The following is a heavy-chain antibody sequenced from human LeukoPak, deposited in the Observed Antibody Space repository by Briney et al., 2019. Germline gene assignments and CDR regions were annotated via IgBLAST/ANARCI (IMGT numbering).Heavy chain of an antibody. Sequence: PGGSLRLSCAASGFTFGSYAMHWVRQAPGKGLEWVAVISYDGSNKYYADSVKGRFTISRDNSKNTLYLQMNSLRAEDTAVYYCARDRLIVGRSSFDYWGQGTLVTVSS. CDR2: ISYDGSNK. J-gene: IGHJ4*02. CDR1: GFTFGSYA. CDR3: ARDRLIVGRSSFDY. V-gene: IGHV3-30-3*01. D-gene: IGHD1-26*01.